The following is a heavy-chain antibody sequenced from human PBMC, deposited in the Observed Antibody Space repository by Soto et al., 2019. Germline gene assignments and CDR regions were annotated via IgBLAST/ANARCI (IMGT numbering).Heavy chain of an antibody. J-gene: IGHJ6*03. V-gene: IGHV1-69*13. CDR3: ARGRTRGGSRYSSGWYYYYYYMDV. CDR2: IIPIFGTA. D-gene: IGHD6-19*01. Sequence: ASVKVSCKASGGTFSSYAISWVRQAPGQGLEWMGGIIPIFGTANYAQKFQGRVTITADESTSTAYMELSSLRSEDTAVYYCARGRTRGGSRYSSGWYYYYYYMDVWGKGTTVTVSS. CDR1: GGTFSSYA.